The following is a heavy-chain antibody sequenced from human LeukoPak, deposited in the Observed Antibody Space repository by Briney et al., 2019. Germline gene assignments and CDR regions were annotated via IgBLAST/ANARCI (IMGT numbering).Heavy chain of an antibody. CDR1: GFTFSDHY. Sequence: PGRSLRLSCAASGFTFSDHYMDWVRQAPGKGLEWVGRTKNKANSYTTEYAASVKGRFTVSREDSKNALYLQMNSLKTEDTAVYYCTREGRYCSSTSCYVCLDFWGQGTLVTVSS. V-gene: IGHV3-72*01. CDR3: TREGRYCSSTSCYVCLDF. D-gene: IGHD2-2*01. CDR2: TKNKANSYTT. J-gene: IGHJ4*02.